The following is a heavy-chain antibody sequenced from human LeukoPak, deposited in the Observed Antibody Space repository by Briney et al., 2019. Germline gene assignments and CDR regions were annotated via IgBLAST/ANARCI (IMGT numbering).Heavy chain of an antibody. Sequence: PSETLSPTCTVSGGSISSSSYYWGWIRQPPGKGLEWIGSIYYSGSTYYNPSLKSRVTISVDTSKNQFSLKLSSVTAADTAVYYCARHATRFLEWLLFDYWGQGTLVTASS. CDR2: IYYSGST. CDR1: GGSISSSSYY. D-gene: IGHD3-3*01. V-gene: IGHV4-39*01. CDR3: ARHATRFLEWLLFDY. J-gene: IGHJ4*02.